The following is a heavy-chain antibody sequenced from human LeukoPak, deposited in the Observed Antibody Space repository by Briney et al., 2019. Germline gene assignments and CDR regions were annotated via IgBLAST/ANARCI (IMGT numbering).Heavy chain of an antibody. CDR3: ARDRLGRYFDWLLAWFDP. D-gene: IGHD3-9*01. CDR1: GVSISSYY. Sequence: PSETLSLTCTVSGVSISSYYWSWIRQPPGKGLEWIGYIYYSGSTNYNPSLKSRVTISVDTSKNQFSLKLSSVTAADTAVYYCARDRLGRYFDWLLAWFDPWGQGTLVTVSS. J-gene: IGHJ5*02. CDR2: IYYSGST. V-gene: IGHV4-59*12.